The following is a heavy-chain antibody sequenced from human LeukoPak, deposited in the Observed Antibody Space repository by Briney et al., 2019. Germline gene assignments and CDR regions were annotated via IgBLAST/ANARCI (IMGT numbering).Heavy chain of an antibody. CDR2: IYYSGST. D-gene: IGHD6-13*01. J-gene: IGHJ4*02. CDR1: GGSFSGYY. CDR3: ASGGLHSSSWLRR. V-gene: IGHV4-59*01. Sequence: SETLSLTCAVYGGSFSGYYWSWIRQPPGKGLEWIGYIYYSGSTNYNPSLKSRVTISVDTSKNQFSLKLSSVTAADTAVYYCASGGLHSSSWLRRWGQGTLVTVSS.